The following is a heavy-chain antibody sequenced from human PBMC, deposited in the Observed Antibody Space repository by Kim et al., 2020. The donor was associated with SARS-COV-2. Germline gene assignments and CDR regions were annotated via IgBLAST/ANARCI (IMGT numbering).Heavy chain of an antibody. CDR3: TTDRGYYDSSGYYYDYYYYGMDV. J-gene: IGHJ6*02. D-gene: IGHD3-22*01. CDR2: IKSKTDGGTT. Sequence: GGSLRLSCAASGFTFSNAWMSWVRQAPGKGLEWVGHIKSKTDGGTTDYAAPVKGRFTISRDDSKNTLYLQMNSLKTEDTAVYYCTTDRGYYDSSGYYYDYYYYGMDVWGQGTTVTVSS. CDR1: GFTFSNAW. V-gene: IGHV3-15*01.